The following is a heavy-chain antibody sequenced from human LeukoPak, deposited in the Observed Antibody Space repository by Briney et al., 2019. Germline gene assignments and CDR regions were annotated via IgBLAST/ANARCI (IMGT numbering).Heavy chain of an antibody. CDR3: ARDRNGQSTGAGDY. CDR1: GFIVAAYY. V-gene: IGHV1-2*02. J-gene: IGHJ4*02. CDR2: INPNTGDP. Sequence: ASLNVSCKASGFIVAAYYIHWVRLAPGQGLEWMGWINPNTGDPNYAQKFQGRISMTWDVSLSTAYLELTRVTSDDSAIYYCARDRNGQSTGAGDYWGQGTLGTVSS. D-gene: IGHD1-26*01.